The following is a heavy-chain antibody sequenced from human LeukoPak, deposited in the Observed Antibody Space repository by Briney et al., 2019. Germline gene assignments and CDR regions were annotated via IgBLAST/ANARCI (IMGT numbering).Heavy chain of an antibody. V-gene: IGHV3-53*01. Sequence: PGGSLRLSCAASGVIVSRNFMSWVRQAPVKGLQWVAIMYAGGTTDYSDSVRGRFHISRDSSNNTLSLQINSLRAEDTAVYYCARGSGSGWPLDRWGQGALVTVSS. D-gene: IGHD6-19*01. CDR1: GVIVSRNF. CDR2: MYAGGTT. J-gene: IGHJ5*02. CDR3: ARGSGSGWPLDR.